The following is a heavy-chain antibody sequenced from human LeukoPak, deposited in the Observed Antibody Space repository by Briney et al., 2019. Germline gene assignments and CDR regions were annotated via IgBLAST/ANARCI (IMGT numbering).Heavy chain of an antibody. Sequence: ASVNVSCKASGYTFTSYGISWVRQAPGQGLEWMGWISAYNGNTNYAQKLQGRVTMTTDTSTSTAYMELRSLRSDDTAVYYCARDIAAAGTARFDYWGQGTLVTVSS. CDR1: GYTFTSYG. CDR3: ARDIAAAGTARFDY. V-gene: IGHV1-18*01. J-gene: IGHJ4*02. D-gene: IGHD6-13*01. CDR2: ISAYNGNT.